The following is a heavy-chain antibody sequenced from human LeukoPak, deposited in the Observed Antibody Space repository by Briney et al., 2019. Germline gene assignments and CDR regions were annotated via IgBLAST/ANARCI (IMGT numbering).Heavy chain of an antibody. J-gene: IGHJ4*02. D-gene: IGHD2-2*01. CDR1: GYTFTGYY. CDR2: INPSSGGT. Sequence: ASVKVSCKASGYTFTGYYMHWVRQAPGQRLEWMGWINPSSGGTNYAQKFQGRVTMTRDTSISTAYMELSRLRSDDTAVYYCASGLQDQLLFEYWGQGTLVTVSS. V-gene: IGHV1-2*02. CDR3: ASGLQDQLLFEY.